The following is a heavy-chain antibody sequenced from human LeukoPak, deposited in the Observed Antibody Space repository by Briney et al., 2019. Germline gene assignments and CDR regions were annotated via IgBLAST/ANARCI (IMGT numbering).Heavy chain of an antibody. CDR1: GFTFSSYS. CDR2: ISYDGSNK. Sequence: GGSLRLSCAASGFTFSSYSMNWVRQAPGKGLEWVAVISYDGSNKYYADSVKGRFTISRDNAKNTLYLQMNSLRAEDTAVYYCARDRYTVTTQGLAYWGQGTLVTVSS. CDR3: ARDRYTVTTQGLAY. V-gene: IGHV3-30*03. J-gene: IGHJ4*02. D-gene: IGHD4-17*01.